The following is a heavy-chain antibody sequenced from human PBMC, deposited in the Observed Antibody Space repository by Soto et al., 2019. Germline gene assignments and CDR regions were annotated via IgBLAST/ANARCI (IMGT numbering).Heavy chain of an antibody. Sequence: EVQLLESGGGLVQPGGSLRLSCAVSGFTFSSYAMSWVRQAPGKGLEWVSAISGSGGSTYYADSVKGRFTISRDNSKNTLYLQMNSLRAEDTAVYYCAKDSFGVVKVFDYWGQGTLVTVSS. CDR1: GFTFSSYA. V-gene: IGHV3-23*01. CDR2: ISGSGGST. D-gene: IGHD3-3*01. J-gene: IGHJ4*02. CDR3: AKDSFGVVKVFDY.